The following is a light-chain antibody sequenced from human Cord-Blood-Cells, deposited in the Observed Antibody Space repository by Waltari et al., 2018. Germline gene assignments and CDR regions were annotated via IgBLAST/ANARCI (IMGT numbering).Light chain of an antibody. Sequence: QSALTQPRSVSGSPGQSVTIPCTGTSSDVGGYTYVSCYQPHPGKAPKLMIYDVSKRPSGVPDRFSGSKSGNTASLTISGLQAEDEADYYGCSYAGSYTLVFGGGTKLTVL. CDR3: CSYAGSYTLV. J-gene: IGLJ3*02. CDR1: SSDVGGYTY. V-gene: IGLV2-11*01. CDR2: DVS.